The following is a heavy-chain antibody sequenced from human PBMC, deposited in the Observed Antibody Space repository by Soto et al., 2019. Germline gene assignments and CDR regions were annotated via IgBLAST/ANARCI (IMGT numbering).Heavy chain of an antibody. CDR2: IYWSGDE. CDR3: ALGLATLPVFAFDI. J-gene: IGHJ3*02. V-gene: IGHV2-5*01. CDR1: GFSLSTSGVG. D-gene: IGHD6-6*01. Sequence: QGTLKTSGPTLVKPTQTLTLTCSFSGFSLSTSGVGVGWIRQSPGKALEWLALIYWSGDEHYRPSLKSRLTIIKDTSKNHVVLIMTDMDPVDTATYYCALGLATLPVFAFDICGQGTMVTVSS.